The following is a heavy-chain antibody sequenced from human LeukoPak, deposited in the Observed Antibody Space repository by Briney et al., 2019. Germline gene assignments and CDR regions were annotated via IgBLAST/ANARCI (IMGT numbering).Heavy chain of an antibody. D-gene: IGHD4-17*01. V-gene: IGHV3-48*03. J-gene: IGHJ4*02. Sequence: GGCLRLSCAASGFTFSSYEMNWVRQAPGRGLGWVSYISSSGSTIYYADSVKGRFTISRDNAKNSLYLQMNSLRAEDTAVYYCARVGDFTVTLDYWGQGTLVTVSS. CDR2: ISSSGSTI. CDR1: GFTFSSYE. CDR3: ARVGDFTVTLDY.